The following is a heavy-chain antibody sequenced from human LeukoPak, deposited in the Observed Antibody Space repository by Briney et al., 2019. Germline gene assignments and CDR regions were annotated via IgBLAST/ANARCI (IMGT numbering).Heavy chain of an antibody. Sequence: GGSLRLSCAASGYTFSSSWMTWVRQAPGKGLEWLANIKGDGSDKNYVDSVKGRFTISRDNAKNSLFLQMSSLRGEDTALYYCATEHWGPNSWGQGTLVTVSS. CDR1: GYTFSSSW. CDR3: ATEHWGPNS. J-gene: IGHJ4*02. CDR2: IKGDGSDK. V-gene: IGHV3-7*01. D-gene: IGHD3-16*01.